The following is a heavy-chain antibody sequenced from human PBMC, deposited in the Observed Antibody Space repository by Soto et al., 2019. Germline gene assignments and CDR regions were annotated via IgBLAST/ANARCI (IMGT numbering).Heavy chain of an antibody. V-gene: IGHV4-34*01. D-gene: IGHD2-2*01. CDR1: GGSFSGYY. Sequence: PSETLSLTCAVDGGSFSGYYWSWIRQPPGKGLEWIGEINHSGSTNYNPSLKSRVTISVDTSKNQFSLKLSSVTAADTAVYYCARHRKEGYCSSTSCYGGENYWGQGTLVTVSS. J-gene: IGHJ4*02. CDR3: ARHRKEGYCSSTSCYGGENY. CDR2: INHSGST.